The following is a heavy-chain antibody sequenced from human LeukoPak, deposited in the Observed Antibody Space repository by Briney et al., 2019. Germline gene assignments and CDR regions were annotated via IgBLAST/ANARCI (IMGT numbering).Heavy chain of an antibody. D-gene: IGHD6-25*01. Sequence: GGSLRLSCSASGFNFSSSAIHWVRQAPGKGLEYVSAISYNGDSTYYADSVKGRFTISRDNSKNTLFLQMSSLRAEDTAVYYCVKGSASDYWGQGTLVTVSS. J-gene: IGHJ4*02. CDR1: GFNFSSSA. CDR2: ISYNGDST. V-gene: IGHV3-64D*06. CDR3: VKGSASDY.